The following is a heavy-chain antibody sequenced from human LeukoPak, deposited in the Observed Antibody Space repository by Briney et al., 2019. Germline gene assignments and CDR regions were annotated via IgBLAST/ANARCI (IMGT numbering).Heavy chain of an antibody. D-gene: IGHD2-21*01. CDR3: AKDLTLYGDFPYFDY. J-gene: IGHJ4*02. Sequence: GSLRLSCAASGFTFSSYSMNWVRQAPGKGLEWVSSISSSSSYIYYADSVKGRFTISRDNAKNSLYLQMNSLRAEDTAVYYCAKDLTLYGDFPYFDYWGRGTLVTVSS. V-gene: IGHV3-21*04. CDR1: GFTFSSYS. CDR2: ISSSSSYI.